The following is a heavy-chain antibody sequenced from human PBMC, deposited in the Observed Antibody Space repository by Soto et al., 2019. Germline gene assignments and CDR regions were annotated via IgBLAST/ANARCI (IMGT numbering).Heavy chain of an antibody. V-gene: IGHV3-23*01. CDR3: AKVSSAWYAGFFDL. J-gene: IGHJ4*02. CDR2: LSDSGGSI. CDR1: GFTFNRHA. D-gene: IGHD2-8*01. Sequence: GGSLRLSCTASGFTFNRHAMTWVRHAPGKGLEWVSGLSDSGGSIYYADSVKGRFTISRDNSMNTLYLQMNTLRAEDTAVYYCAKVSSAWYAGFFDLWGQGTLVTVSS.